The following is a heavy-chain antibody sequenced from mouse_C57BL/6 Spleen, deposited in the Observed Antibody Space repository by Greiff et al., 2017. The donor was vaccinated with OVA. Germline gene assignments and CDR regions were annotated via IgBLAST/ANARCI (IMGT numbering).Heavy chain of an antibody. J-gene: IGHJ2*01. CDR3: ASVTTVVGDY. CDR2: INPGSGGT. D-gene: IGHD1-1*01. CDR1: GYAFTNYL. Sequence: VQVVESGAELVRPGTSVKVSCKASGYAFTNYLIEWVKQRPGQGLEWIGVINPGSGGTNYNEKFKGKATLTADKSSSTAYMQRSSLTSEDSAVYFCASVTTVVGDYWGQGTTLTVSS. V-gene: IGHV1-54*01.